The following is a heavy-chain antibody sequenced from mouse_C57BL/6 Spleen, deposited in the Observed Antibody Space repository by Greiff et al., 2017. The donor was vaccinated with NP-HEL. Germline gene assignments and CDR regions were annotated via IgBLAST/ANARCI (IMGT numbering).Heavy chain of an antibody. CDR1: GYSFTGYY. CDR3: ASSITTVVQYYFDY. Sequence: EVQLQQSGPELVKPGASVKISCKASGYSFTGYYMNWVKQSPEKSLEWIGEINPSTGGTTYNQKFKAKATLTVDKSSSTAYMQLKSLTSEDSAVYYCASSITTVVQYYFDYWGQGTTLTVSS. CDR2: INPSTGGT. V-gene: IGHV1-42*01. D-gene: IGHD1-1*01. J-gene: IGHJ2*01.